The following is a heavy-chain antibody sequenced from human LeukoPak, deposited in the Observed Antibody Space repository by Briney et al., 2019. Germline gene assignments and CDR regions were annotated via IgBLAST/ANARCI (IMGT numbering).Heavy chain of an antibody. CDR1: GFTFSSYW. V-gene: IGHV3-74*01. CDR2: INNDGSST. Sequence: PGGSLRLSCAASGFTFSSYWMHWVRQAPGKGLVWVSRINNDGSSTSYADSVKGRLTISRDNAKNTLYLQMNSLRAEDTAVYHCVRHCSSSSCYDYWGQGTLVTVSS. D-gene: IGHD2-15*01. CDR3: VRHCSSSSCYDY. J-gene: IGHJ4*02.